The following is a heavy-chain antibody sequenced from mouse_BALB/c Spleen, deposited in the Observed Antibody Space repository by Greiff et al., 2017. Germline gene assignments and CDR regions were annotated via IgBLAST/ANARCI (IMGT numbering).Heavy chain of an antibody. Sequence: VQVVESGAELAKPGASVKMSCKASGYTFTSYWMHWVKQRPGQGLEWIGYINPSTGYTEYNQKFKDKATLTADKSSSTAYMQLSSLTSEDSAVYYCARWYALFAYWGQGTLVTVSA. J-gene: IGHJ3*01. D-gene: IGHD1-1*02. CDR1: GYTFTSYW. V-gene: IGHV1-7*01. CDR3: ARWYALFAY. CDR2: INPSTGYT.